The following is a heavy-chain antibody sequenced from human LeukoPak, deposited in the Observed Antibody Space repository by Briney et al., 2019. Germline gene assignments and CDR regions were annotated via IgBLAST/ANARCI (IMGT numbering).Heavy chain of an antibody. J-gene: IGHJ4*02. D-gene: IGHD3-3*01. CDR3: ARTYSDFWSGSYFDN. Sequence: GGSLILSCAASGFTFSTYWMPWVRRAPGKGLVWVSRINSDGSTITYADYVKGRFTISRDNAKNTLDLQMNSLRAEDTAVYFCARTYSDFWSGSYFDNWGQGTLVTVSS. V-gene: IGHV3-74*01. CDR1: GFTFSTYW. CDR2: INSDGSTI.